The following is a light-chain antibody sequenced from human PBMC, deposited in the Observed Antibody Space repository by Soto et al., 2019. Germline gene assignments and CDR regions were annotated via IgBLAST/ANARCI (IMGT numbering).Light chain of an antibody. CDR1: QSVSSN. Sequence: VMTQSPATLPLSPGDRATLSCRASQSVSSNLAWYQQKTGQAPRFLIYGASTRATGIPDRLSGSGSGTELNLTISRLQSEDFAVYYCQQYDNWPLTFGGGTQVDIK. J-gene: IGKJ4*01. CDR3: QQYDNWPLT. CDR2: GAS. V-gene: IGKV3-15*01.